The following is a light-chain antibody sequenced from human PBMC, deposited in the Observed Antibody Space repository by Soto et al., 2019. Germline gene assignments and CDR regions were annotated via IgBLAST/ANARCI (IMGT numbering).Light chain of an antibody. Sequence: QAVVTQPPSASGTPGQRVTISCSGSSPNIGSNTVNWYQQLPGTAPKLLIYSNNQRPSGVPDRFSGSKSGTSASLAISGLQSEDEADYYCAAWDDSLNGQVVFGGGTKLTVL. CDR1: SPNIGSNT. CDR3: AAWDDSLNGQVV. J-gene: IGLJ2*01. CDR2: SNN. V-gene: IGLV1-44*01.